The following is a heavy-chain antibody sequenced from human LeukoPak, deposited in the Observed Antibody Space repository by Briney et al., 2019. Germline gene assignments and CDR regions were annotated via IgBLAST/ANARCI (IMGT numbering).Heavy chain of an antibody. V-gene: IGHV4-4*07. CDR3: ARRHYYGSGSYYKPKTLEEWFDP. CDR2: IYTSGST. D-gene: IGHD3-10*01. J-gene: IGHJ5*02. Sequence: PSETLSLTCTVSGGSISSYYWSWIRQPAGRGLEWIGRIYTSGSTNYNPSLKSRVTISVDTSKNQFSLKLSSVTAADTAVYYCARRHYYGSGSYYKPKTLEEWFDPWGQGTLVTVSS. CDR1: GGSISSYY.